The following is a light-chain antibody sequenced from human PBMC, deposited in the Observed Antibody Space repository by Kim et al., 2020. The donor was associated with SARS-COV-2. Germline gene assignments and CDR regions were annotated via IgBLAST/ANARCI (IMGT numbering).Light chain of an antibody. CDR2: AAS. CDR3: QQSYSTPRT. Sequence: DIQMNQSPSSLSASVGDRVTITCRASQSISSYLNWYQQKPGKAPKLLIYAASSLQSGVPSRFSGSGSGTDFTLTISSLQPEDFATYYCQQSYSTPRTFGQGTKLEI. J-gene: IGKJ2*02. V-gene: IGKV1-39*01. CDR1: QSISSY.